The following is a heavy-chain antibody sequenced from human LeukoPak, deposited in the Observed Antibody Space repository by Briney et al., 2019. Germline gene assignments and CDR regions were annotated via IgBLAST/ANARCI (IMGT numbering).Heavy chain of an antibody. J-gene: IGHJ6*03. Sequence: GRSLRLSCAASGFTFSSYGMHWVRQAPGKGLEWVAVISYDGSNKYYADSVKGRFTISRDNSKNTLYLQMNSLRAEDTAVYYCAKDPAALNLYYYYMDVWGKGTTVTVPS. CDR2: ISYDGSNK. V-gene: IGHV3-30*18. D-gene: IGHD2-2*01. CDR1: GFTFSSYG. CDR3: AKDPAALNLYYYYMDV.